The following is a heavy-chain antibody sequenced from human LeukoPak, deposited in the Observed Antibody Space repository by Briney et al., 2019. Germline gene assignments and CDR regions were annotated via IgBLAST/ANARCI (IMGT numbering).Heavy chain of an antibody. J-gene: IGHJ4*01. D-gene: IGHD3-10*01. CDR2: TSSDLNVK. V-gene: IGHV3-30-3*01. CDR1: GFTFRNYV. CDR3: SREGYYGSGSPPRWFFVY. Sequence: PGGSLRLSCAASGFTFRNYVIHWVRRAPGKGLEWVAVTSSDLNVKLYADSVKGRFTISRDNSRSTLYLQMNSLRPEDTAIYYCSREGYYGSGSPPRWFFVYWG.